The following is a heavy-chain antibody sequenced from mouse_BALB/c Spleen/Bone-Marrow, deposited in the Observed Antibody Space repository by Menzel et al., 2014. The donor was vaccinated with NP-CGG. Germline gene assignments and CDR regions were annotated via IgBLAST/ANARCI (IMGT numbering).Heavy chain of an antibody. V-gene: IGHV1-15*01. CDR1: GYTFTDYE. CDR2: IDPETGGT. J-gene: IGHJ2*01. Sequence: VQLQQSGAELVRPGASVTLSCKASGYTFTDYEMHWVKQTPVHGLEWIGAIDPETGGTAYNQKFKGKATLTADKSSSTAYMELRSLASEDSAVYYCTRSRYGDYWGQGTTLTVSS. D-gene: IGHD2-14*01. CDR3: TRSRYGDY.